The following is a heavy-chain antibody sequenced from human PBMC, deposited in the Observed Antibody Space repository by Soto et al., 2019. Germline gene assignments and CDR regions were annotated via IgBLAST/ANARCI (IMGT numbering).Heavy chain of an antibody. J-gene: IGHJ4*02. CDR3: ATVTLWFHY. CDR2: SRDKAQGYST. D-gene: IGHD3-10*01. V-gene: IGHV3-72*01. Sequence: GGSLRLSCAGSGFTLSDHYIDWVRQAPGKGLEWVGRSRDKAQGYSTAYAASVKGRFTTSRDESKNSVYLQMNSLRSEDTAVYYCATVTLWFHYWGQGTPVTVSS. CDR1: GFTLSDHY.